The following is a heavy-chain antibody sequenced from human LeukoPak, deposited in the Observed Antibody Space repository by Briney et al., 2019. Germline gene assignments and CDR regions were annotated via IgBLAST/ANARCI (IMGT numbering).Heavy chain of an antibody. CDR1: GFTFSNHA. D-gene: IGHD3-22*01. CDR2: INSNGANT. V-gene: IGHV3-64*01. Sequence: PGGSLRLSCAASGFTFSNHAMHWVRQAPGKALEYVAVINSNGANTFHAKSLNDRFTISRDNSKNILYLQMGSLRAEDMAVYYCARGEEFYDSSGYRRLDFWGQGTLVVVSS. CDR3: ARGEEFYDSSGYRRLDF. J-gene: IGHJ4*02.